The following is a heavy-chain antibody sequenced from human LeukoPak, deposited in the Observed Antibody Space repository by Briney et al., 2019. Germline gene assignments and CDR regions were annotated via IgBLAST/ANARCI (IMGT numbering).Heavy chain of an antibody. CDR1: GGSISSYY. CDR2: THYSGST. J-gene: IGHJ4*02. V-gene: IGHV4-59*08. CDR3: ARSLYYYDSSEYYFDY. Sequence: PSETLSLTCTVSGGSISSYYWSWIRQPPGKGLEWIGYTHYSGSTDYNPSLKSRVTISVDTSKNQFSLKLSSVTAADTAVYYCARSLYYYDSSEYYFDYWGQGTLVTVSS. D-gene: IGHD3-22*01.